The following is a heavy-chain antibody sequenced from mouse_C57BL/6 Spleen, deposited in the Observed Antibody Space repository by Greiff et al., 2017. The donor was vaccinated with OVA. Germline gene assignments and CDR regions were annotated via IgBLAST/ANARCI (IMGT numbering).Heavy chain of an antibody. CDR2: IYPGSGST. J-gene: IGHJ2*01. V-gene: IGHV1-55*01. Sequence: QVQLQQPGAELVKPGASVKMSCKASGYTFTSYWITWVKQRPGQGLEWIGDIYPGSGSTNYNEKFKSKATLTVDTSSSTAYMQLSSLTSEDSAVYYCARERDGSSYFDYWGQGTTLTVSS. D-gene: IGHD1-1*01. CDR3: ARERDGSSYFDY. CDR1: GYTFTSYW.